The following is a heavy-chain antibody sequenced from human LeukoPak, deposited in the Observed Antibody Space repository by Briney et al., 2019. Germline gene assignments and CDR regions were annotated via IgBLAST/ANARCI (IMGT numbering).Heavy chain of an antibody. J-gene: IGHJ4*02. Sequence: PSETLSLTCTVSGGSISSYYWSWIRQPPGKGLEWIGRIYTSGSATYNPSLKSRVTISVDTSINQFSLKMNSVTAADTAVYYCARGQWFRAFWSRGTPVTVSS. D-gene: IGHD3-10*01. CDR3: ARGQWFRAF. V-gene: IGHV4-4*07. CDR1: GGSISSYY. CDR2: IYTSGSA.